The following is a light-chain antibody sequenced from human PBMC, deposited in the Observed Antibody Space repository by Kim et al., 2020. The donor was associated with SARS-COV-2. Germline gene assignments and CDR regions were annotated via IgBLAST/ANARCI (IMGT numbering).Light chain of an antibody. CDR1: NIGSKS. Sequence: YELTQPPSVSVAPGKTARITCGGNNIGSKSVHWYQQKPGQAPVLVIYYDTDRPSGIPERFSGSNSGNTATLTISRVEAGDEADYYCQVWDSSCDHYVFGTGTKVTVL. CDR2: YDT. CDR3: QVWDSSCDHYV. V-gene: IGLV3-21*04. J-gene: IGLJ1*01.